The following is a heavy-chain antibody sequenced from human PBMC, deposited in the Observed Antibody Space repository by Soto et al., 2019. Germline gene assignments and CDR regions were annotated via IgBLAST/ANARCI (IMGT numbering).Heavy chain of an antibody. D-gene: IGHD1-1*01. CDR1: GFNFIAYW. V-gene: IGHV3-7*01. Sequence: PAGALRLSCSASGFNFIAYWMNGVRPAPGKGLEWVANINQDGNEDNLLDSVKGRFTISRDNAKNSLFLQMNSLRVDDTAGDYCARTGDGHHDFIDYWGQGARVTVS. CDR3: ARTGDGHHDFIDY. J-gene: IGHJ4*02. CDR2: INQDGNED.